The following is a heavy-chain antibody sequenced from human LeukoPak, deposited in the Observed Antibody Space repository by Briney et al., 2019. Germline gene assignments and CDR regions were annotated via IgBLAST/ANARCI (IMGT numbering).Heavy chain of an antibody. CDR2: IYTSGST. CDR3: ARDEKSGSGSYYHY. CDR1: GGSLSSYY. D-gene: IGHD3-10*01. J-gene: IGHJ4*02. V-gene: IGHV4-4*07. Sequence: SETLSLTCTVSGGSLSSYYWSWIRQPAGKGLEWIGRIYTSGSTNYNPSLKSRVTMSVDTSKNQFSLKLSSVTAADTAVYYCARDEKSGSGSYYHYWGQGTLVTVSS.